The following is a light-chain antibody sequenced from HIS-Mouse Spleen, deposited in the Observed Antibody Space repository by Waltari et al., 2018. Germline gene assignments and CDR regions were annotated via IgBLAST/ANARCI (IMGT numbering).Light chain of an antibody. V-gene: IGLV3-10*01. CDR2: EDS. Sequence: SYELTQPPSVSVSPGQTDRITCSRDALLKKYAYWYQQKSGQAPVLVIYEDSKRPSGIPERFSGSSSGTMATLTISGAQVEDEADYYCYSTDSSGNHRVFGGGTKLTVL. CDR3: YSTDSSGNHRV. J-gene: IGLJ2*01. CDR1: ALLKKY.